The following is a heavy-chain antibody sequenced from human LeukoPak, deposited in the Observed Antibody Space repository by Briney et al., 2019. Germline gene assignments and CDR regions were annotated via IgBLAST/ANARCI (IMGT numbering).Heavy chain of an antibody. CDR2: IYSGGST. CDR1: GFTVSSNS. Sequence: PGGSLRLSCTVSGFTVSSNSMSWVRQAPGKGLEWVSFIYSGGSTHNSDSVKGRFTISRDNSKNTLYLQTNSLRAEDTAVYYCARRAGDYSHPYDYWGQGTLVTVSS. CDR3: ARRAGDYSHPYDY. J-gene: IGHJ4*02. V-gene: IGHV3-53*01. D-gene: IGHD3-22*01.